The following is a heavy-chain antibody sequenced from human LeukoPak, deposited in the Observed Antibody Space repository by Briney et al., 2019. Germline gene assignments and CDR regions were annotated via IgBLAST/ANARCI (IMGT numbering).Heavy chain of an antibody. J-gene: IGHJ4*02. V-gene: IGHV1-46*01. D-gene: IGHD3-22*01. CDR1: GYTFTSYY. CDR2: INPSGGST. CDR3: ARGGPRITMIVVVITTFDY. Sequence: ASVKVSCKASGYTFTSYYMHWVRQAPGQGLEWMGIINPSGGSTSYAQKFQGRVTMTRDTSTSTVYMELSSLRSEDTAVYYCARGGPRITMIVVVITTFDYWGQGTLVTVSS.